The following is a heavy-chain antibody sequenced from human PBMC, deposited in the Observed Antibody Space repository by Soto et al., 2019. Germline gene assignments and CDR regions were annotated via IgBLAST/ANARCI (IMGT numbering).Heavy chain of an antibody. J-gene: IGHJ5*02. CDR3: ARGVTYSSGWYPNWFDP. Sequence: ASETLSLTCTVSGGSISSYYWSLLRQPPGKGLEWIGYIYYSGSTNYNPSLKSRVTISVDTSKNQFSLKLSSVTAADTAVYYCARGVTYSSGWYPNWFDPWGQGTLVTVSS. CDR1: GGSISSYY. V-gene: IGHV4-59*01. CDR2: IYYSGST. D-gene: IGHD6-19*01.